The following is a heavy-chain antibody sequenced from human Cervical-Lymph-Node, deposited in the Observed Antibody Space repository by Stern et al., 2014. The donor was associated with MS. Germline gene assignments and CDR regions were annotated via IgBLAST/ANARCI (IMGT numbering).Heavy chain of an antibody. V-gene: IGHV1-2*02. CDR3: QAFPAY. CDR2: INPSTGVT. CDR1: GYSFTDYY. J-gene: IGHJ4*02. Sequence: QVQLVQSGAEVKKPGASVKVSCRSSGYSFTDYYFHWVRQAPGQGLEWIGCINPSTGVTNYAQQCQGRVTMARGSSMNTAFMEMSRVRSDDTAGYYCQAFPAYWGQGTLITVSS.